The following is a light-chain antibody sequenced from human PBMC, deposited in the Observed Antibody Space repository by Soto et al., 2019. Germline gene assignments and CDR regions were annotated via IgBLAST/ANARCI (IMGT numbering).Light chain of an antibody. CDR3: QQTDSTPRT. J-gene: IGKJ3*01. CDR1: QSITIS. CDR2: TAS. Sequence: DIQMTQSPSSLSASVGDRVTITCRASQSITISLNWYQQKPGKAPKLLIYTASNMHTGVPSRFSGSGSGTDYSLIISSLQPDDFSTYYCQQTDSTPRTFGPGTKVDI. V-gene: IGKV1-39*01.